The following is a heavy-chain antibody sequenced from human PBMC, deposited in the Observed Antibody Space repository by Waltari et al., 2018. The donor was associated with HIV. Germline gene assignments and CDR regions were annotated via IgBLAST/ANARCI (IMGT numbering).Heavy chain of an antibody. Sequence: EVQLVESGGGLVQPGGSLRVSCAASGFELRSSVMSWVRQAPGKGLGWVSTISGSDGNTYYPDSVQGRFTISRDNSKNTLFLQLNSLRAEDTAVYYCAILIAAAGDFDYWGQGTLVTVSS. CDR3: AILIAAAGDFDY. J-gene: IGHJ4*02. CDR1: GFELRSSV. CDR2: ISGSDGNT. V-gene: IGHV3-23*04. D-gene: IGHD6-13*01.